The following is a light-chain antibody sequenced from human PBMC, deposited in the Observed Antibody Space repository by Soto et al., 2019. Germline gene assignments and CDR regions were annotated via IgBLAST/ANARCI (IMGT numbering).Light chain of an antibody. V-gene: IGLV1-40*01. CDR2: DNN. Sequence: QSVLTQPPSVSGAPGQRVTISCTGSSSNVGAGFDVHWYQQLPGTAPRLLIYDNNNRPSGVPDRFSGSKSGTSASLAITGLQAEDEAEYYCQSYDSSLTDSVFGGGTKVTVL. J-gene: IGLJ2*01. CDR1: SSNVGAGFD. CDR3: QSYDSSLTDSV.